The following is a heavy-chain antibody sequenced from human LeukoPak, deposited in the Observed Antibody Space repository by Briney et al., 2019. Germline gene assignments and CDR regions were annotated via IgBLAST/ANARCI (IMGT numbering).Heavy chain of an antibody. CDR1: GFTFSSYG. Sequence: GGSLRLSCAASGFTFSSYGMHWVRQAPGKGLEWVAFIRYDGSNKYYADSVKGRFTISRDNSKNTLYLQMNSLRAEDTAVYYCARSPMVRGVYFDYWGQGTLVTVSS. J-gene: IGHJ4*02. D-gene: IGHD3-10*01. V-gene: IGHV3-30*02. CDR2: IRYDGSNK. CDR3: ARSPMVRGVYFDY.